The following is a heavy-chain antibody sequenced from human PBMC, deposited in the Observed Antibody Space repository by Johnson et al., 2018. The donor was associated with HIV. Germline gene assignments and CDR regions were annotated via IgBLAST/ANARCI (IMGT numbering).Heavy chain of an antibody. CDR2: ISGSGGST. CDR1: GFTFSSYA. D-gene: IGHD6-19*01. J-gene: IGHJ3*02. CDR3: AKVYSSGWFFDI. V-gene: IGHV3-23*04. Sequence: VQLVESGGGVVQPGMSLRLSCAASGFTFSSYAMSLVRQAPGKGLEWVSAISGSGGSTYYADSVKDRFTISRDNSKNTLYLQMNSLRAEDTAVYYCAKVYSSGWFFDIWGQGTMVTVSS.